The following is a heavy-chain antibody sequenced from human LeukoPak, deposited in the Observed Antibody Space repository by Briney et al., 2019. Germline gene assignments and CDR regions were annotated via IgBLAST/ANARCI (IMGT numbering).Heavy chain of an antibody. Sequence: PSETLSLTCAVYGGSFSGYYWSWIRRPPGKGLEWVSSISSSSSYIYYADSVKGRFTISRDNAKNSLYLQMNSLRAEDTAVYYCARDVGLVSDYWGQGTLVTVSS. D-gene: IGHD6-13*01. CDR3: ARDVGLVSDY. J-gene: IGHJ4*02. CDR1: GGSFSGYY. CDR2: ISSSSSYI. V-gene: IGHV3-21*01.